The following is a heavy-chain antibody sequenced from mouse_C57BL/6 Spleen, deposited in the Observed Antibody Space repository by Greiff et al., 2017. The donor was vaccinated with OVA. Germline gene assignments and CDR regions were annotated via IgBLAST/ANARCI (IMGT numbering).Heavy chain of an antibody. CDR3: ARPNSNYEDAMDY. V-gene: IGHV1-52*01. Sequence: VQLQQPGAELVRPGSSVKLSCKASGYTFTSYWMHWVKQRPIQGLEWIGNIDPSDSETHYNQKFKDKATLTVDKSSSTAYMQLSSLTSEDSAVYYCARPNSNYEDAMDYWGQGTSVTVSS. CDR2: IDPSDSET. CDR1: GYTFTSYW. D-gene: IGHD2-5*01. J-gene: IGHJ4*01.